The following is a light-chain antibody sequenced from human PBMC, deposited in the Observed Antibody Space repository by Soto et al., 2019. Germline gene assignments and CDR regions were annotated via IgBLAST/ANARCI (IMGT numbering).Light chain of an antibody. Sequence: QSALTQPASVSGSPGQSITITCTGTTSDIGSYNYVSWYLQDPGKAPKLIIYDVSYRPSGVCNRFSGSKSGNTASLTISALQAEDEVDYCSSYTSSSTYVFGTGTKLTVL. CDR3: SSYTSSSTYV. CDR1: TSDIGSYNY. CDR2: DVS. V-gene: IGLV2-14*01. J-gene: IGLJ1*01.